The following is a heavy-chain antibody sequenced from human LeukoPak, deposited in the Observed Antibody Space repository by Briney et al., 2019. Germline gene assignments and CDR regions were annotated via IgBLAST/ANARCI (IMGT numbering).Heavy chain of an antibody. CDR1: LYTFTRYY. Sequence: SVKVSYKPSLYTFTRYYMHWLRQAPGQRREGMGWISAYNGNTEYAQKLQGRVTMTTNTSKSTASMELRSLRSDDTAVYYCARDWLPMVRGVYFDYWGQGALVTVSS. J-gene: IGHJ4*02. V-gene: IGHV1-18*04. CDR2: ISAYNGNT. CDR3: ARDWLPMVRGVYFDY. D-gene: IGHD3-10*01.